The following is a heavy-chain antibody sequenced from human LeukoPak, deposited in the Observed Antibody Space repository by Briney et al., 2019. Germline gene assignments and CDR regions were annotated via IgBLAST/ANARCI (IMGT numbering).Heavy chain of an antibody. CDR1: GFTFTGYY. Sequence: ASVKVSCKASGFTFTGYYMHWVRQAPGQGLEWMGWINPNSGGTNYAQKFQGRVTMTRDTSISTAYMELSRLRSDDTAVYYCARDLAGECELLHDLGFDYWGQGTLVTVSS. D-gene: IGHD1-26*01. J-gene: IGHJ4*02. V-gene: IGHV1-2*02. CDR2: INPNSGGT. CDR3: ARDLAGECELLHDLGFDY.